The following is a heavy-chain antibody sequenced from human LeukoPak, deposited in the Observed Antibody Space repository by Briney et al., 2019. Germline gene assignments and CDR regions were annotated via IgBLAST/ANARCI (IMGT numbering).Heavy chain of an antibody. CDR2: IYTSGST. V-gene: IGHV4-4*07. CDR1: GGSISSYY. Sequence: PSETLSLTCTVSGGSISSYYWSWIRQPAGKGLEWIGRIYTSGSTNYNPSLKSRVTISVDTSKNQFSLKLSSVTAADTAVYYCARARIQLWLKVDYMDVWGKGTTVTVSS. D-gene: IGHD5-18*01. J-gene: IGHJ6*03. CDR3: ARARIQLWLKVDYMDV.